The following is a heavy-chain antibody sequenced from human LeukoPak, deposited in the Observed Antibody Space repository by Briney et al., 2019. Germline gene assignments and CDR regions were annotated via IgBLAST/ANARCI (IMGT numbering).Heavy chain of an antibody. CDR3: ARGKYYYGSGSSYYYMDV. V-gene: IGHV1-8*03. CDR1: GYTFTSYA. D-gene: IGHD3-10*01. J-gene: IGHJ6*03. CDR2: MNPNSGNT. Sequence: GASVKVSCKASGYTFTSYAMNWVRQATGQGLEWMGWMNPNSGNTGYAQKFQGRVTITRNTSISTAYMELSSLRSEDTAVYYCARGKYYYGSGSSYYYMDVWGKGTTVTVSS.